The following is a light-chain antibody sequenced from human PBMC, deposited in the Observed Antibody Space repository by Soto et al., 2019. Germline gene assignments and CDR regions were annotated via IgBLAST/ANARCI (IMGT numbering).Light chain of an antibody. CDR3: QVWDSSGDWI. V-gene: IGLV3-21*02. CDR1: NIGSKR. Sequence: SYELTQSSSVSVAPGQTARITCGGNNIGSKRVHWYQHKPGQAPVLVVYNDNVRPSGIPERFSGSNSGNTATLIISRVEAWDEADYYCQVWDSSGDWIFGGGTKVTV. J-gene: IGLJ2*01. CDR2: NDN.